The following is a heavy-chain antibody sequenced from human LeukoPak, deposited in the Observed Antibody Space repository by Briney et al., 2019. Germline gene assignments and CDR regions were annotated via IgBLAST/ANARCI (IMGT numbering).Heavy chain of an antibody. V-gene: IGHV5-51*01. Sequence: GESLKISCKGSGYSFTSYWISWVRQMPGKGLEWMGIIYPGDSDTRYSPSFQGQVTISADKSISTAYLQWSSLKASDTAMYYCARGPWGSSGWSFAAFDIWGQGTMVTVSS. CDR3: ARGPWGSSGWSFAAFDI. J-gene: IGHJ3*02. D-gene: IGHD6-19*01. CDR1: GYSFTSYW. CDR2: IYPGDSDT.